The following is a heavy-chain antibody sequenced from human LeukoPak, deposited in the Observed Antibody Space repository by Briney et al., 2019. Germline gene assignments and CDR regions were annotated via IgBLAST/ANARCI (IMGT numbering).Heavy chain of an antibody. CDR2: IIPIFGTA. CDR1: GGTFSSYA. J-gene: IGHJ6*02. CDR3: ARVENYGDYYYYGMDV. V-gene: IGHV1-69*13. Sequence: SVNVSCKASGGTFSSYAISWVRQAPGQGLEWMGGIIPIFGTANYAQKFQGRVTITADESTSTAYMELSSLRSEDTAVYYCARVENYGDYYYYGMDVWGQGTTVTVSS. D-gene: IGHD4-17*01.